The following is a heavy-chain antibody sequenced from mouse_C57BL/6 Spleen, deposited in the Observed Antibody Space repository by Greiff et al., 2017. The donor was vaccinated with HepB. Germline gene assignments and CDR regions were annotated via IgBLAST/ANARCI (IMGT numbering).Heavy chain of an antibody. CDR3: ARGRSNLRGGAMDY. CDR2: ISYSGST. D-gene: IGHD2-5*01. Sequence: ESGPGMVKPSQSLSLTCTVTGYSITSGYDWHWIRHFPGNKLEWMGYISYSGSTNYNPSLKSRISLTHDTSKNHFFLKLNSVTTEDTATYYCARGRSNLRGGAMDYWGQGTSVTVSS. V-gene: IGHV3-1*01. CDR1: GYSITSGYD. J-gene: IGHJ4*01.